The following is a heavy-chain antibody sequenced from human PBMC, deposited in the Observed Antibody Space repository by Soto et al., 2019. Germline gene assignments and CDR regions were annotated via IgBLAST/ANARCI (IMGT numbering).Heavy chain of an antibody. CDR2: IYPGDSDT. J-gene: IGHJ4*02. CDR3: ARGDYRVLEF. CDR1: GFTFSSYG. V-gene: IGHV5-51*01. Sequence: GGSLRLSCAASGFTFSSYGMHWVRQAPGKGLEWMGVIYPGDSDTRYSPSFQGQVTISADKSISTAYLQWSSLKASDTAMYYCARGDYRVLEFWGQGTLVTVSS. D-gene: IGHD4-4*01.